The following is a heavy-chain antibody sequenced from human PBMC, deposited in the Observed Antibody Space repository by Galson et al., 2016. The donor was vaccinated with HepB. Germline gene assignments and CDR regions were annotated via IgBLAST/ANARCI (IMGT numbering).Heavy chain of an antibody. J-gene: IGHJ6*03. D-gene: IGHD6-19*01. V-gene: IGHV4-34*01. Sequence: SETLSLTCAVYGGSFTGYYWSWIRQSPGKGLEWIGKIGHSGDTNYNPSVKSRVTISIDKSKNQFSLRLTSVTAADTATCYCARGRAYSNGWGSYYSYMDVWGKGTTVIVSS. CDR1: GGSFTGYY. CDR2: IGHSGDT. CDR3: ARGRAYSNGWGSYYSYMDV.